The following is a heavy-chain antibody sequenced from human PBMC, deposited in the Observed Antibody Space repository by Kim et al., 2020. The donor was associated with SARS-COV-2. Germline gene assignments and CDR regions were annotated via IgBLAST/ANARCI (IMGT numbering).Heavy chain of an antibody. CDR3: TRGPYSDYFDY. CDR2: IYLSGGT. CDR1: GASISSGSYS. Sequence: SETLSLTCDVSGASISSGSYSWSWIRQPQGQGLEWIASIYLSGGTYYNPSLKSRATISVDRSKNQFSLTLTSVTAADTAVYYCTRGPYSDYFDYWGQGTL. D-gene: IGHD4-4*01. V-gene: IGHV4-30-2*01. J-gene: IGHJ4*02.